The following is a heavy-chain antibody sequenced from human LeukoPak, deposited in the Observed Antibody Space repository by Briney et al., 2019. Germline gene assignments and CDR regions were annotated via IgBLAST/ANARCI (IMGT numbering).Heavy chain of an antibody. CDR3: ARHVYSSSWYIYYYGMDV. CDR1: GGSISSYY. CDR2: VSDSGST. J-gene: IGHJ6*02. V-gene: IGHV4-59*08. Sequence: SETLSLTCTVSGGSISSYYWSWIRQPPGKGLEWIGYVSDSGSTNYNPSLKSRVTISVDTSKNQFSLKLSFVTAADTAVYYCARHVYSSSWYIYYYGMDVWGQGTTVTVSS. D-gene: IGHD6-13*01.